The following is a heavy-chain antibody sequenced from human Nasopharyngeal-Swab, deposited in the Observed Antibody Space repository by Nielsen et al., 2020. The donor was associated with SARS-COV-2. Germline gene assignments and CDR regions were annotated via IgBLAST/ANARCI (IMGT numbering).Heavy chain of an antibody. D-gene: IGHD1-26*01. CDR3: ARTDVGAAGYYFDY. J-gene: IGHJ4*02. V-gene: IGHV3-48*02. CDR1: GFTFSSYS. CDR2: ISSSSSTI. Sequence: GGSLRLSCAASGFTFSSYSMNWVRQAPGKGLEWVSYISSSSSTIYYADSVKGRFTISRDNAKNSLYLQMNSLRDGDTAVYYCARTDVGAAGYYFDYWGQGTLVTVSS.